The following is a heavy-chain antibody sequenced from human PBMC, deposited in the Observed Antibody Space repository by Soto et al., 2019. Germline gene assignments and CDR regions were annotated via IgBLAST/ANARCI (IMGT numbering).Heavy chain of an antibody. Sequence: TSETLSLTCAVYGGSFSGYYWSWIRQPPGKGLEWIGEINHSGSTNYNPPLKSRVTISVDTSKNQFSLKLSSVTAADTAVYYCARGRGFYYGSGSSNFFDYWGQGTLVTVSS. CDR2: INHSGST. CDR3: ARGRGFYYGSGSSNFFDY. V-gene: IGHV4-34*01. J-gene: IGHJ4*02. D-gene: IGHD3-10*01. CDR1: GGSFSGYY.